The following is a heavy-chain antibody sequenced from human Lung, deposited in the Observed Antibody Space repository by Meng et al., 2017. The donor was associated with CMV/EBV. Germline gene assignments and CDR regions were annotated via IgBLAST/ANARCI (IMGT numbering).Heavy chain of an antibody. D-gene: IGHD6-13*01. CDR2: ISSSSPI. J-gene: IGHJ6*02. CDR1: GFTFSGYE. CDR3: ARVSRRGTAASYAMDV. V-gene: IGHV3-48*03. Sequence: GGSLRLSXVASGFTFSGYEMNWVRQAPGKGLEWVSYISSSSPIYCVDSVKGRFTVSRDNAKNSLYLQMNSLRTEDTAVYYCARVSRRGTAASYAMDVWGQGNTVTGSS.